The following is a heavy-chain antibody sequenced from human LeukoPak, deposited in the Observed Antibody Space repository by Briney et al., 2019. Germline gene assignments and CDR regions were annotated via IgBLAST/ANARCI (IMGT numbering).Heavy chain of an antibody. CDR3: ARDIPGYSSGWNDWFDP. D-gene: IGHD6-19*01. CDR2: IYYTGST. V-gene: IGHV4-39*07. CDR1: GGCISSSNYY. Sequence: SETLSLTCIVSGGCISSSNYYWGWIRQPPGKGLEWIGTIYYTGSTYYNPSLKSRVTISVDTSRNQFSLKLSSVTAADTAVYYCARDIPGYSSGWNDWFDPWGQGTLVTVSS. J-gene: IGHJ5*02.